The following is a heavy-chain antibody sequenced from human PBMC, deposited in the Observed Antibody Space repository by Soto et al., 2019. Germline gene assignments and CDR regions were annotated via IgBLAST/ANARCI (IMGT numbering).Heavy chain of an antibody. D-gene: IGHD1-1*01. Sequence: QVQLQESGPGLVKPSQTLSLTCTVSGGSISSGGYYWSWIRQHPGKGLEWIGYIYYSGSTYYNPSLKGRVIISVDTSKNQFSLKLSSVTAADTAVYYCARETTNMGRMDYWGQGTLVTVSS. J-gene: IGHJ4*02. CDR2: IYYSGST. CDR3: ARETTNMGRMDY. V-gene: IGHV4-31*03. CDR1: GGSISSGGYY.